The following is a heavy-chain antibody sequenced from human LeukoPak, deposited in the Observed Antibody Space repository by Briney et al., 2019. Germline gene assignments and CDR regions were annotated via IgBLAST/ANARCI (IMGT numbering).Heavy chain of an antibody. J-gene: IGHJ4*02. CDR1: GFTFSSYA. V-gene: IGHV3-23*01. Sequence: GGSLRLSCAASGFTFSSYAMSWVRQAPGKGLEWVSAISGSGGSTYYADSVKGRFTISRDNSKNTLCLQMNSLRAEDTAVYYCAKRRSGERNANDYWGQGTLVTVSS. CDR3: AKRRSGERNANDY. D-gene: IGHD1-26*01. CDR2: ISGSGGST.